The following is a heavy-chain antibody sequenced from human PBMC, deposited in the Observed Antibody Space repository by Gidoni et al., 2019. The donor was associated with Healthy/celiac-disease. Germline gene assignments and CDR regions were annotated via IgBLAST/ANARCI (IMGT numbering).Heavy chain of an antibody. Sequence: EVQLVQSGAEVKKPGESLKISCKGSGTTFTSYWIAWVRQMPGKGLEWMGIIYPGDSDTRYSPSFQGQVTISADKSISTAYLQWSSLKASDTAMYFCARLPYSGNYYGGSFDYWGQGTLVTVSS. CDR3: ARLPYSGNYYGGSFDY. CDR2: IYPGDSDT. V-gene: IGHV5-51*01. J-gene: IGHJ4*02. CDR1: GTTFTSYW. D-gene: IGHD1-26*01.